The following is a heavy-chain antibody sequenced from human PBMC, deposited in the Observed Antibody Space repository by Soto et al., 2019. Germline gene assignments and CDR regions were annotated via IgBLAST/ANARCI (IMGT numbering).Heavy chain of an antibody. CDR2: ISAYNGNT. CDR1: GYTFTSYG. Sequence: GASVKVSCKASGYTFTSYGISWVRQAPGQGLEWMGWISAYNGNTNYAQKLQGRVTMTTDTSTSTAYMELRSLRSDDTAVYYCARASILPPPDYYYGMDVWGQGTTVTGSS. J-gene: IGHJ6*02. D-gene: IGHD3-9*01. V-gene: IGHV1-18*01. CDR3: ARASILPPPDYYYGMDV.